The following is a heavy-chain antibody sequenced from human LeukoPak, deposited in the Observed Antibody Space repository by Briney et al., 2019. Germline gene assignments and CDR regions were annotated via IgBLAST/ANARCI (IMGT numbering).Heavy chain of an antibody. CDR3: AKCSGLGLRSPFDY. J-gene: IGHJ4*02. V-gene: IGHV3-23*01. D-gene: IGHD3-10*02. CDR2: ISGSGGST. CDR1: GFTFSSYA. Sequence: GGSLRLSCAASGFTFSSYAMSWVRQAPGKGLEWVSTISGSGGSTYYADSVKGRFTISRDNSKNTLYLQMNSLRAEDTAVYYCAKCSGLGLRSPFDYWGQGALVTVSS.